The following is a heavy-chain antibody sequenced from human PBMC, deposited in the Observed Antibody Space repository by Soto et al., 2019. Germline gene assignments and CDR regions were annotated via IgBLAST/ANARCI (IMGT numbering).Heavy chain of an antibody. CDR2: IDPSDSQT. Sequence: GESLKISCKGSGYSFAGYWITWVRQKPGKGLDWMGRIDPSDSQTYYSPSFRGHVTISVTKSITTVFLQWGSLRASDTAMYYCARQIYDSDTGPNFQYYFDSWGQGTPVTVSS. V-gene: IGHV5-10-1*01. D-gene: IGHD3-22*01. CDR3: ARQIYDSDTGPNFQYYFDS. CDR1: GYSFAGYW. J-gene: IGHJ4*02.